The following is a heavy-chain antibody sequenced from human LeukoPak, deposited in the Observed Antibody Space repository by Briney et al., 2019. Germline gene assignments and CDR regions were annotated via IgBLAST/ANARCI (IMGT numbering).Heavy chain of an antibody. V-gene: IGHV3-23*01. CDR2: ISGSGGST. CDR3: AKDPRGWASGSQEIDY. J-gene: IGHJ4*02. D-gene: IGHD3-10*01. Sequence: GGSLRLSCAASGFTFSSYAMSWVRQAPGKGLEWVSAISGSGGSTYYADSVKGRFTISRDNSKNTLYLQMNSLRAEDTAVYYCAKDPRGWASGSQEIDYWGQGTLVTDSS. CDR1: GFTFSSYA.